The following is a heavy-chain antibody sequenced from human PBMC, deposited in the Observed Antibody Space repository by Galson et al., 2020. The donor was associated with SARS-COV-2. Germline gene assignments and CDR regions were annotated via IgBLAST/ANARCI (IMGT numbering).Heavy chain of an antibody. J-gene: IGHJ4*02. CDR3: ARHPLTYYYDSSGYYFYYFDY. CDR1: GGSFSGYY. D-gene: IGHD3-22*01. V-gene: IGHV4-34*01. CDR2: INSSGST. Sequence: SETLSLTCAVYGGSFSGYYWSWIRQPPGKGLEWIGEINSSGSTNYNPSLKSRVTISVDTSKNQFSLKLSSVTAADTAVYYCARHPLTYYYDSSGYYFYYFDYWGQGTLVTVSS.